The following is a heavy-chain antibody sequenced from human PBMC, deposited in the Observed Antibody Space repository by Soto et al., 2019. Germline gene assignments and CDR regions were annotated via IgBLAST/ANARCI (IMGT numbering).Heavy chain of an antibody. J-gene: IGHJ6*02. CDR2: MNPNSGNT. CDR1: GYTXTSYG. CDR3: ANSGSYSAYGMDV. Sequence: SXKVSFKASGYTXTSYGIGLVRQAPGQGLEWMGWMNPNSGNTGYAKKFQGRVTMTRNTSIRTAYMELSSLRSEDTDVYYCANSGSYSAYGMDVWGQGTTGTVS. V-gene: IGHV1-8*02. D-gene: IGHD3-10*01.